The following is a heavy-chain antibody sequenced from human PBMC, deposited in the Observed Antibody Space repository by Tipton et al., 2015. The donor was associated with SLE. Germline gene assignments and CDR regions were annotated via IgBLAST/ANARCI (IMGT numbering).Heavy chain of an antibody. D-gene: IGHD3-3*01. J-gene: IGHJ4*02. V-gene: IGHV3-74*01. Sequence: SLRLSCAASGFTFSSYWMHWVRQAPGKGLVWVSRINSDGRIRSYADSVKGRFTISRDNAKNTLYLEMNSLSAEDTAVYYCARARGDFWSGLDYWGQGTLVTVSS. CDR1: GFTFSSYW. CDR2: INSDGRIR. CDR3: ARARGDFWSGLDY.